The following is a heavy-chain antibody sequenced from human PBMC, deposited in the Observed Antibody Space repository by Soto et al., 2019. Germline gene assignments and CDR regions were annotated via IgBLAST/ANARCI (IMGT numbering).Heavy chain of an antibody. CDR1: GGTFSSYA. Sequence: GASVKVSCKASGGTFSSYAISWVRQAPGQGLEWMEGIIPIFGTANYAQKFQGRVTITADKSTSTAYMELSSLRSEDTAVYYCARGGLSYYDSSGYQQNWFDPWGQGTLVTVSS. J-gene: IGHJ5*02. CDR2: IIPIFGTA. V-gene: IGHV1-69*06. D-gene: IGHD3-22*01. CDR3: ARGGLSYYDSSGYQQNWFDP.